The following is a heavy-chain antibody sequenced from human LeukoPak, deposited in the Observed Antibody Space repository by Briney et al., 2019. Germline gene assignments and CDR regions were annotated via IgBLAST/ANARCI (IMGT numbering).Heavy chain of an antibody. CDR2: IYYSGSS. Sequence: PSETLSLTCTVSGGSISSSNYYCGWVRQPPGRGMEWIATIYYSGSSYYNPSLKSRVTIYVDTSKNQFSLKLSSVTAADTAVYYCARLAQGSGTYGFDYWGQGTLVTVSS. J-gene: IGHJ4*02. CDR1: GGSISSSNYY. V-gene: IGHV4-39*01. D-gene: IGHD3-10*01. CDR3: ARLAQGSGTYGFDY.